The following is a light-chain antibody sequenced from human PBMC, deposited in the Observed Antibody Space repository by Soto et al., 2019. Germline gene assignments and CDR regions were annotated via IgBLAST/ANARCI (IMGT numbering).Light chain of an antibody. CDR1: QMLLHITGETF. J-gene: IGKJ5*01. CDR2: EVS. V-gene: IGKV2D-29*02. Sequence: DVVMTQTPLSLSVARVQPASISCKSSQMLLHITGETFLFWYLQKPGQSPQLLIYEVSTRVSGVPDRFSGSGSGTDFTLEISRVETDDVGIYYCMQSTQLPPTFGQGTRLEIK. CDR3: MQSTQLPPT.